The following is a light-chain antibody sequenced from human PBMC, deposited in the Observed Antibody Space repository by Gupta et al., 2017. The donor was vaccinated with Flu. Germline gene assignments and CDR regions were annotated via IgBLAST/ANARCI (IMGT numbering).Light chain of an antibody. V-gene: IGKV4-1*01. Sequence: DTVKTTSTDYLAVSMGERAHISSKSSPSVLYSPNYKNYVAWYQQKPGQPPKLLIYWASTRESGVPDRFSGSGSGTEFTLTISSLQAEDVAGYYCQQYYSTPPLTFGGGTQVEIK. CDR3: QQYYSTPPLT. J-gene: IGKJ4*02. CDR2: WAS. CDR1: PSVLYSPNYKNY.